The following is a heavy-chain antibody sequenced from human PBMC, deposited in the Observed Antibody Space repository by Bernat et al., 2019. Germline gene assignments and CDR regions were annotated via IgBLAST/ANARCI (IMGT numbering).Heavy chain of an antibody. CDR3: ARESSDVDTAMAPLLDSMGFDP. Sequence: QVHLEESGGGVVQPGRSLRLSCAASGFTFSSYGMHWVRQAPGKGLEWVAVIWYDGSNKYYADSVKGRFTISRDNSKNTLYLQMNSLRAEDTAVYYCARESSDVDTAMAPLLDSMGFDPWGQGTLVTVSS. V-gene: IGHV3-33*01. D-gene: IGHD5-18*01. J-gene: IGHJ5*02. CDR1: GFTFSSYG. CDR2: IWYDGSNK.